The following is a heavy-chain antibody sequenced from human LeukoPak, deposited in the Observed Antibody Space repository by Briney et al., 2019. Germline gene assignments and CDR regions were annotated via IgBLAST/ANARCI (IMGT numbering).Heavy chain of an antibody. D-gene: IGHD4-17*01. Sequence: GGSLRLSCAASGFTFSSYEMNWVRQAPGKGLEWVSSISSSSSYIYYADSVKGRFTISRDNAKNSLYLQMNSLRAEDTAVYYCARAEDDYGDYAYDYWGQGTLVTVSS. V-gene: IGHV3-21*01. J-gene: IGHJ4*02. CDR3: ARAEDDYGDYAYDY. CDR1: GFTFSSYE. CDR2: ISSSSSYI.